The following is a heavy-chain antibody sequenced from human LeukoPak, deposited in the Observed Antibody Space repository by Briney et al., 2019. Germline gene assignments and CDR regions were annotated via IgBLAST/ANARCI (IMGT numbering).Heavy chain of an antibody. CDR2: IYPGDSDT. J-gene: IGHJ4*02. V-gene: IGHV5-51*01. CDR3: ARRRYYASSGQYYFDY. D-gene: IGHD3-22*01. CDR1: GYSFTSYW. Sequence: GESLKISCKGSGYSFTSYWIGWVRQMPGKGLEWMEIIYPGDSDTRYSPSFQGQVTISADKSISTAYLQWSSLKASDTAMYYCARRRYYASSGQYYFDYWGQGTLVTVSS.